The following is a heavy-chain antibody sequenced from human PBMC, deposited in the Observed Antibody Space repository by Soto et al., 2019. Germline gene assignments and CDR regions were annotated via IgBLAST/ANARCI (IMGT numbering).Heavy chain of an antibody. J-gene: IGHJ5*02. D-gene: IGHD2-2*01. CDR1: GYTFTFYD. Sequence: ASVKVSCKASGYTFTFYDINWVRQVSGQGLELMGWMNPKSGQRNYAPNFQGRVSLTVNTSISTAYMELSSLQSEDTAIYFCARDIGPALDWYGPWGQGTLVTSPQ. CDR2: MNPKSGQR. V-gene: IGHV1-8*01. CDR3: ARDIGPALDWYGP.